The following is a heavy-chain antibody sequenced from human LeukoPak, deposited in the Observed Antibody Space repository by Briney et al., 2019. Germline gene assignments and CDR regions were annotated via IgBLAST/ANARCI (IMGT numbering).Heavy chain of an antibody. CDR2: IYPDDSDN. V-gene: IGHV5-51*01. J-gene: IGHJ4*02. Sequence: VESLKISCQASGYSFPTYWIGWVRQMPGQGLEWMGVIYPDDSDNRYSPSFQGQITFSADKSIRTAYLQWESLKASDTAICYCARHYIYGPEDWGQGTLVTVSS. D-gene: IGHD5-18*01. CDR3: ARHYIYGPED. CDR1: GYSFPTYW.